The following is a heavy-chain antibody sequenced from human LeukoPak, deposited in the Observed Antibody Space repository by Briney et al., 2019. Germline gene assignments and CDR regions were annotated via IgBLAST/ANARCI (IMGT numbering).Heavy chain of an antibody. CDR3: VRGRKFQH. Sequence: PSETLSLTCAVYGGSFSGYYWSWIRQPPGKGLEWIGEINHSGSTNYNPSLKSRVTISVDTSKNQFSLKLSSVTAADTAVYYCVRGRKFQHWGQGTLVTVSS. CDR2: INHSGST. V-gene: IGHV4-34*01. D-gene: IGHD1-14*01. CDR1: GGSFSGYY. J-gene: IGHJ1*01.